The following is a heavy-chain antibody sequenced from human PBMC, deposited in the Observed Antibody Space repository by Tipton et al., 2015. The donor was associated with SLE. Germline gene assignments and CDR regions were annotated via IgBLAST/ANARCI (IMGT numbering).Heavy chain of an antibody. V-gene: IGHV5-51*03. J-gene: IGHJ4*02. Sequence: QLVQSGAEVKKPGGSLKISCKGSGYSFTSYWIGWVRQMPGKGLEWMGIIYPGDSDTRYSPSFQGQVTISADKSISTAYLQWSSLKASDTAMYYCARGDYDFWSGYSFDYWGQGTLVTVSS. D-gene: IGHD3-3*01. CDR2: IYPGDSDT. CDR1: GYSFTSYW. CDR3: ARGDYDFWSGYSFDY.